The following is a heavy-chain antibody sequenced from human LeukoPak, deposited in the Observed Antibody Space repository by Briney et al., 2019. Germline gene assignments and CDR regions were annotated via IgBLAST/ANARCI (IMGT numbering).Heavy chain of an antibody. CDR3: ARDNYYDSSGYMRRAFDI. Sequence: SETLSLTCTVSGGSISSGDYYWSWIRQPPGKGLEWIGYIYYSGSTYYNPSLKSRVTISVDTSKNQFSLKLSSVTAADTAVYYCARDNYYDSSGYMRRAFDIWGQGTMVTVSS. CDR1: GGSISSGDYY. D-gene: IGHD3-22*01. CDR2: IYYSGST. J-gene: IGHJ3*02. V-gene: IGHV4-30-4*01.